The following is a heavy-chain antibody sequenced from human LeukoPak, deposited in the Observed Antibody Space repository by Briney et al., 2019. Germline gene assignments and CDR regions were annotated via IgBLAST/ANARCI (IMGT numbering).Heavy chain of an antibody. D-gene: IGHD2-2*01. CDR3: ARDLHNPSSPRTWWGDGMDV. J-gene: IGHJ6*02. V-gene: IGHV3-33*01. Sequence: PGGSLRLSCVASGFTFSSYGIHWVRQAPGKGLEWVAVIWYDGNNKYYADSVKGRFTISRDNSKNTLYLQMNSLRAEDTAVYYCARDLHNPSSPRTWWGDGMDVWGQGTTVTVSS. CDR2: IWYDGNNK. CDR1: GFTFSSYG.